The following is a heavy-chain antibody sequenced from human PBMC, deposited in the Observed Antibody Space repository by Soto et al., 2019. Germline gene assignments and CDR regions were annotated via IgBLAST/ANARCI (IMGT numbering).Heavy chain of an antibody. D-gene: IGHD6-13*01. CDR2: IFSNDDK. V-gene: IGHV2-26*01. Sequence: GSGPTLVNPTETLTLTRTVSGFSLSNTRMGVSWIRQPPGRALEWLAHIFSNDDKSYSTSLKSRLSISKDTSKSQVVLTMTNMDPVDTGTYYCARSKAAGNSPTYYYFFGMDVWGQGTTVTVSS. J-gene: IGHJ6*02. CDR3: ARSKAAGNSPTYYYFFGMDV. CDR1: GFSLSNTRMG.